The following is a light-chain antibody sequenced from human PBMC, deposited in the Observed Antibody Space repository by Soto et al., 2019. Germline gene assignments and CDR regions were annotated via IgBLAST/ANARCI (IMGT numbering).Light chain of an antibody. CDR2: DVS. J-gene: IGLJ1*01. V-gene: IGLV2-14*03. CDR1: NSDIGRYNF. CDR3: SSYTSTMTNV. Sequence: QSVLTQPASVSGSAGQSISISCTGTNSDIGRYNFVSWYQHRPGQAPQLLLFDVSNRPSGISDRFSGSKSGNTASLTISGLQAADEADYFCSSYTSTMTNVFGSGTKVTVL.